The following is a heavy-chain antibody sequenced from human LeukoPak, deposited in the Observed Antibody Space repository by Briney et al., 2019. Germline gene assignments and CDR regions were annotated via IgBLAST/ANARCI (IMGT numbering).Heavy chain of an antibody. D-gene: IGHD7-27*01. CDR2: IKQDGSEK. CDR1: GFTFSSYW. V-gene: IGHV3-7*01. J-gene: IGHJ4*02. CDR3: ASGNLNWGWAPFDY. Sequence: QPGGSLRLSCAASGFTFSSYWMSWVRQAPGKGLEWVANIKQDGSEKYYVDSVKGRFTISRDNAKNSLYLQMNSLRAEDTAVYYCASGNLNWGWAPFDYWGQGTLVTVSS.